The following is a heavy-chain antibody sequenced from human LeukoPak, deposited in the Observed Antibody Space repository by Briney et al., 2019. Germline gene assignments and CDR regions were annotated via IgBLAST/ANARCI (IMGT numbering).Heavy chain of an antibody. D-gene: IGHD6-13*01. J-gene: IGHJ4*02. CDR2: ISGSGGST. CDR1: GFTFSSYA. CDR3: AKVSGIAAAGTRHFDY. V-gene: IGHV3-23*01. Sequence: GGSLRLSCAASGFTFSSYAMSWVRQAPGNGLEWVSAISGSGGSTYYADSVKGRFTISRDNSKNTLYLQMNSLRAEDTAVYYCAKVSGIAAAGTRHFDYWGQGTLVTVSS.